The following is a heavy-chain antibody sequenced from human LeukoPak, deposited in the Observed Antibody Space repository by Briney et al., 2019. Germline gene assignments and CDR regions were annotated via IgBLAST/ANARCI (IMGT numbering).Heavy chain of an antibody. D-gene: IGHD3-22*01. CDR1: GFTFSSYE. V-gene: IGHV3-48*03. CDR3: ARDNYDSSGYYFD. CDR2: ISSSSSTM. Sequence: AGGSLRLSCAAAGFTFSSYEMNWVRQAPGKGLEWVSYISSSSSTMYYADSVKGRFTISRDNAKNSLYLRMNSLRAEDTAVYYCARDNYDSSGYYFDWGQGTLVTVSS. J-gene: IGHJ4*02.